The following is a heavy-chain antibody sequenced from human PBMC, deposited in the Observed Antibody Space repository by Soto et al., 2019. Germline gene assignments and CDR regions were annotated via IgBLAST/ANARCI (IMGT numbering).Heavy chain of an antibody. CDR1: GASITSHY. D-gene: IGHD1-1*01. Sequence: QVQLQESGPGLVKPSETLSLTCSVSGASITSHYWSWIRQAPGKGLEWIGFMYYSGSTHYNPSLKSPVTIAVDRSKNQFSLELTSVTAADTAIYYCARGSRHDLQLTWGQGILVTVSS. J-gene: IGHJ5*02. V-gene: IGHV4-59*11. CDR2: MYYSGST. CDR3: ARGSRHDLQLT.